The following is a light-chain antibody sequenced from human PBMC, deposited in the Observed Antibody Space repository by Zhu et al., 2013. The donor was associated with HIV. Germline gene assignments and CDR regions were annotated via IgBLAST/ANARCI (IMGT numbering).Light chain of an antibody. CDR2: GAS. CDR3: QQSHSVPPT. V-gene: IGKV1-39*01. Sequence: DIQMTQSPSSLSASVGDRVTITCRASLTISTCLNWYQQKPGKAPKLLISGASRLQSGVPSRFSGSGSGTDFTLTISSLQPEDFATYYCQQSHSVPPTFGPGTKVDIK. CDR1: LTISTC. J-gene: IGKJ3*01.